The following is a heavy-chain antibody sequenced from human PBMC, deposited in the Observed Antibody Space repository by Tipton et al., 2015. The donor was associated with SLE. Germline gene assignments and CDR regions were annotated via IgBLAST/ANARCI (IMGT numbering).Heavy chain of an antibody. Sequence: QLVQSGAEVKKPGESLKISCKGSGYSFANFWIGWVRQMPGKGLEWMGIIYPDDSKTRYSPSFQGQVTISADKSISTAYLQWSSLTASDTAMYYCARHGGWADEYDSFDFWGQGTMVSVSS. V-gene: IGHV5-51*01. D-gene: IGHD3-22*01. CDR1: GYSFANFW. J-gene: IGHJ3*01. CDR2: IYPDDSKT. CDR3: ARHGGWADEYDSFDF.